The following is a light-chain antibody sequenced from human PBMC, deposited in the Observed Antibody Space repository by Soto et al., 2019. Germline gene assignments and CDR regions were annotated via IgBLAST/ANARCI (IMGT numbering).Light chain of an antibody. CDR2: DAS. V-gene: IGKV3-11*01. CDR3: QQRTNWPIT. Sequence: DIVLTQSPATLSLSPGETATLSCRASQSVSSYLAWYQQKPGQAPRLLIYDASNRATGVPARFSGSGSGTDFTLTISSLEPEDFAVYYRQQRTNWPITFGQGTRVENK. J-gene: IGKJ5*01. CDR1: QSVSSY.